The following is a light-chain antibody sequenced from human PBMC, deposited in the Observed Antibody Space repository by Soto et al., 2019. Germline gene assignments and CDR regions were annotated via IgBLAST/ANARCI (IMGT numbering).Light chain of an antibody. J-gene: IGLJ2*01. CDR3: SSYAGSNNVV. CDR2: EVS. V-gene: IGLV2-8*01. Sequence: QSALTQPPSASGSPGQSGTISCTGTSSDVGGYNYVSWYQQHPGKAPKLMIYEVSKRPSGVPDRFSGSKSGNTASLTVSGIQSADDADYYFSSYAGSNNVVFGGGTKLTVL. CDR1: SSDVGGYNY.